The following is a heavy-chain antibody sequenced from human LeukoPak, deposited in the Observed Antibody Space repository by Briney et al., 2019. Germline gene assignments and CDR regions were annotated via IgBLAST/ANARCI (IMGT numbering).Heavy chain of an antibody. CDR2: IYYSGNT. J-gene: IGHJ4*02. Sequence: ASETLSLTCTFSGGSISSYYWSWIRQPPGKGLEWIGYIYYSGNTDYNPSLKSRVTISVDTSKNQFSLKLSSVTAADTAVYYCARHMYSGRYYGTDFWGQGTLVTVSS. CDR3: ARHMYSGRYYGTDF. V-gene: IGHV4-59*08. CDR1: GGSISSYY. D-gene: IGHD1-26*01.